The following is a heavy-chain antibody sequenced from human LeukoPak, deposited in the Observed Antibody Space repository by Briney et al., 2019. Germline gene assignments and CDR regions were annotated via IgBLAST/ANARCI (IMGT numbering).Heavy chain of an antibody. V-gene: IGHV2-5*01. CDR1: GFSLSSSGVS. D-gene: IGHD5-18*01. J-gene: IGHJ4*02. CDR2: VYWSDDK. CDR3: AHRGYNDGFDY. Sequence: ESGPTLVNPTQTLTLTCTFSGFSLSSSGVSVGWIRQPPGKALEWHALVYWSDDKRYSPSLKSRLTITKDTSKNQVVLTMTNMDPVDTATYYCAHRGYNDGFDYWGQGTLVTVSS.